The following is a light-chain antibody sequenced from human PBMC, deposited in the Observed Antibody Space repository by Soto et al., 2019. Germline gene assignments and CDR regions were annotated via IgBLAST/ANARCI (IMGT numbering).Light chain of an antibody. CDR2: GAS. V-gene: IGKV3-20*01. J-gene: IGKJ2*01. Sequence: EIGLTQSPGTLSLSPGERATLSCRASQSVSSSYLAWYQQKPGQAPRLLIYGASSRATGIPDRFSGSGSGADFTLTISRLEPEDFAVYYCQQYSSSPGTFGQGTKLEIK. CDR3: QQYSSSPGT. CDR1: QSVSSSY.